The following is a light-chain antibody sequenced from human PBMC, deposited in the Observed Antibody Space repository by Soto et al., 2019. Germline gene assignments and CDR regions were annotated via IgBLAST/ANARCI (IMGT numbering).Light chain of an antibody. V-gene: IGKV3-15*01. J-gene: IGKJ1*01. CDR2: GAS. CDR1: QSLRSN. Sequence: IVMTQSPPTLSVSPVEGATLACRASQSLRSNLAWYQQKPGQAPRLLIYGASTRATGIPARFSGSGSGTDFTLTISGLQSEDSAVYYCQQYGYWPRTFGQGTKVEI. CDR3: QQYGYWPRT.